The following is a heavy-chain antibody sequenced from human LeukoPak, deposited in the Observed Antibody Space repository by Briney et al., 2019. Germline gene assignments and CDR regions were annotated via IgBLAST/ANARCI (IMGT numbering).Heavy chain of an antibody. Sequence: GGSLRLSCAASGFTFSSYWMSWVRQAPGKGLEWVSSISSSSSYIYYADSVKGRFTISRDNAKNSLYLQMNSLRAEDTAVYYCARDSSGWLFDYWGQGTLVTVSS. D-gene: IGHD6-19*01. CDR1: GFTFSSYW. J-gene: IGHJ4*02. CDR2: ISSSSSYI. V-gene: IGHV3-21*01. CDR3: ARDSSGWLFDY.